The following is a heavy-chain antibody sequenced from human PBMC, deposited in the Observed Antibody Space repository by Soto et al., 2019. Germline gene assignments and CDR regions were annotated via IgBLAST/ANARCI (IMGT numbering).Heavy chain of an antibody. V-gene: IGHV3-23*01. CDR1: GFTFSSYA. D-gene: IGHD1-1*01. CDR2: ISGSGGSR. Sequence: EVQLLESGGGLVQPGGSLRLSCAASGFTFSSYAMSWVRQAPGKGLEWVSDISGSGGSRYYAASVKGRFTISRDNSKNTLYLQFKSLRYEDTAVYFCAKTAGGVNWNEDHALDIWGQGTMVTVSS. CDR3: AKTAGGVNWNEDHALDI. J-gene: IGHJ3*02.